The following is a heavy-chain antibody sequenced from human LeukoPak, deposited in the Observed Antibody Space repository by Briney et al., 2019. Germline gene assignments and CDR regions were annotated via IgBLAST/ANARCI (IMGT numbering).Heavy chain of an antibody. CDR3: ARKRRADIVVVVAAKGYYYMDV. Sequence: GGSLRLSCAASGFTFSSYSMNWVRQAPGKGLEWVSSISSSSSYIYYADSVKGRFTISRDNAKNSLYLQMNSLRAEDTAVYYCARKRRADIVVVVAAKGYYYMDVWGKGTTVTVSS. CDR2: ISSSSSYI. CDR1: GFTFSSYS. J-gene: IGHJ6*03. D-gene: IGHD2-15*01. V-gene: IGHV3-21*01.